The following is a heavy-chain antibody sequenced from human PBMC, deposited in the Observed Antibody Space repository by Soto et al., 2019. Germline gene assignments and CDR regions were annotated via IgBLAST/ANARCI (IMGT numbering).Heavy chain of an antibody. CDR2: IYYSGST. D-gene: IGHD4-4*01. V-gene: IGHV4-59*01. CDR3: PRDSVGYSKNNCFDP. J-gene: IGHJ5*02. Sequence: SGTLSLTCTVSGGSISSYYWGWIRQPPGKGLEWIGYIYYSGSTNYNPSLKSRVTISVDTSKNQFSLKLSSVTAADTAVYYCPRDSVGYSKNNCFDPWGQGTLVTVSS. CDR1: GGSISSYY.